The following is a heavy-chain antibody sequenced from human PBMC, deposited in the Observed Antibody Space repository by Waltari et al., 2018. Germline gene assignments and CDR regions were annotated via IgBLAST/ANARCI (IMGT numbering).Heavy chain of an antibody. CDR3: AKSTSKYNRFDV. D-gene: IGHD1-1*01. V-gene: IGHV4-39*07. J-gene: IGHJ5*02. CDR2: IYGKSMTT. CDR1: GGSISDTYY. Sequence: QVQLQESGPGLVKPSETLSLTCAVSGGSISDTYYWNWIRQSPGKGLEWIGSIYGKSMTTYYNPSFKSRVTISRDTSKSQFFLRLMSVTAADSAMYYCAKSTSKYNRFDVWGPGVLVTVSS.